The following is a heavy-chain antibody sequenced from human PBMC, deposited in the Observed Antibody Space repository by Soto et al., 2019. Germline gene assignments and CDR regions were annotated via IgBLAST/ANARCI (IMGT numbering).Heavy chain of an antibody. CDR3: ARGRSVIAHDDFEY. V-gene: IGHV3-30-3*01. CDR1: GFTFSSYS. D-gene: IGHD2-21*01. CDR2: MSFDGNSK. Sequence: QVQLVESGGGVVQPGRSLRLSCAASGFTFSSYSMHWVRQAPGKGLEWVAAMSFDGNSKYFADSVKGRFTISRDNSKNALYLQMNSLGADDSAVDYCARGRSVIAHDDFEYWGHGTLVTVS. J-gene: IGHJ4*01.